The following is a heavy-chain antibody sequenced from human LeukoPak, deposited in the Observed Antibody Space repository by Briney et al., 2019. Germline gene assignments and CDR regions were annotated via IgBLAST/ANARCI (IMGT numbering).Heavy chain of an antibody. D-gene: IGHD2-2*01. CDR3: ARHSGYQRLLRFDY. V-gene: IGHV4-39*07. J-gene: IGHJ4*02. CDR1: GGSISSSSYY. Sequence: SETLCLTCPVSGGSISSSSYYWGWIRQPPGKGLEWIGSIYYSGSTYYNPSLKSRVTISVDTSKNQFSLKLSSVTAADLAVYYCARHSGYQRLLRFDYWGQGTLVTVSS. CDR2: IYYSGST.